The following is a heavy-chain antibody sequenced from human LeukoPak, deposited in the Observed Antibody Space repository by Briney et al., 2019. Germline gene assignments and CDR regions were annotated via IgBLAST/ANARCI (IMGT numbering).Heavy chain of an antibody. Sequence: GGSLRLSCAASGSTFGSYWVHWIRQAPGKGLVWVSRINSDGSSTNYADSVKGRFTVSRDNAKNTLYLQMNSLRAEDTAVYYCARSTYGSSSAFDYWGQGTLVTVSS. CDR3: ARSTYGSSSAFDY. CDR2: INSDGSST. V-gene: IGHV3-74*01. J-gene: IGHJ4*02. CDR1: GSTFGSYW. D-gene: IGHD6-6*01.